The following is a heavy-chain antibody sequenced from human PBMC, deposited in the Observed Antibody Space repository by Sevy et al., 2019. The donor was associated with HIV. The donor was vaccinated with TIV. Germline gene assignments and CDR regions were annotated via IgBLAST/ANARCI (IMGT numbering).Heavy chain of an antibody. CDR2: INHSGST. CDR3: ASLVAATRFGFYYYGMDV. CDR1: GGSFSGYY. Sequence: SETLSLTCAVYGGSFSGYYWSWIRQPPGKGLEWIGEINHSGSTNYNPSLKSRVTISVETSKNQFSLKLSSVTAADTAVYYCASLVAATRFGFYYYGMDVWGQGTTVTVSS. D-gene: IGHD2-15*01. V-gene: IGHV4-34*01. J-gene: IGHJ6*02.